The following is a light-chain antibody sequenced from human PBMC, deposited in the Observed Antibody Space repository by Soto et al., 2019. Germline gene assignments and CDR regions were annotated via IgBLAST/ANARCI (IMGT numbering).Light chain of an antibody. CDR1: QSVSSSY. J-gene: IGKJ1*01. Sequence: EIVLTQSPGTLSLSPGERATLSCRASQSVSSSYLAWYQQKPGQAPRPLIYGASSRATGIPDRVSGSGSGTDFTLTISRLEPEDFAVYSCQQYGRSWTFGQGTKVDIK. V-gene: IGKV3-20*01. CDR2: GAS. CDR3: QQYGRSWT.